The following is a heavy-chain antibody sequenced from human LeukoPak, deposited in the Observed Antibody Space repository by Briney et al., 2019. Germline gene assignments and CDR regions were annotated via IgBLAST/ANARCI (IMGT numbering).Heavy chain of an antibody. D-gene: IGHD4/OR15-4a*01. CDR2: IKYDGDEE. CDR3: RSGGAAPGAFDN. J-gene: IGHJ4*02. V-gene: IGHV3-7*01. Sequence: GGSLRLSCAASGFTFRDYWMSWMRQAPGKGLEWVANIKYDGDEEYYVDSVKGRFIISRDNAKNSLYLQLNCLRVEDTAVYYCRSGGAAPGAFDNWGQGTLVTVSP. CDR1: GFTFRDYW.